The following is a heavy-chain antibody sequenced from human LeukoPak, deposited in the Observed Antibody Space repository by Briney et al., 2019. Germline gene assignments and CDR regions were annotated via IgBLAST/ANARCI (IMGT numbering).Heavy chain of an antibody. J-gene: IGHJ3*02. Sequence: ASVKVSCKTSGYTFTGYSMHWVRLAPGQGLEWMGWINPDSGGTNYAQKFQGRVTMTRDTSIRTAYMELSRLRSDDTAVYYCATYEPTNNYDRSGYGNAFDIWGQGTMVTVSS. V-gene: IGHV1-2*02. CDR1: GYTFTGYS. CDR2: INPDSGGT. CDR3: ATYEPTNNYDRSGYGNAFDI. D-gene: IGHD3-22*01.